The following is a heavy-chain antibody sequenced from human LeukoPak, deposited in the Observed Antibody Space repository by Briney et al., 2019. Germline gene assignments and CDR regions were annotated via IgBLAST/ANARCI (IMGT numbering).Heavy chain of an antibody. CDR2: IYYSGST. D-gene: IGHD3-3*01. CDR1: GGSISSYY. J-gene: IGHJ4*02. CDR3: ARLLAYDFWSGYYLNGQGYFDY. Sequence: PSETLSLTCTVSGGSISSYYWSWIRQPPGKGLEWIGYIYYSGSTNYNPSLKSRVTISVDTSKNQFSLKLSSVTAADTAVYYCARLLAYDFWSGYYLNGQGYFDYWGQGTLVTVSS. V-gene: IGHV4-59*08.